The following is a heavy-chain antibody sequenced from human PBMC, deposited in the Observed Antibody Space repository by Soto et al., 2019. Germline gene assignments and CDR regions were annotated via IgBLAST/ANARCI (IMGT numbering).Heavy chain of an antibody. D-gene: IGHD3-16*01. Sequence: QVQLQESGPGLVKPSETLSLTCTVSGGSVSSGSYYWSWIRQPPGKGLEWIGYIYYSGSTKYNPPLKSRVTISIDTSKNQFSLKLSSVTAADTAVYYCARDQLRGGGDYFDSWGQGTLVTVSS. CDR3: ARDQLRGGGDYFDS. V-gene: IGHV4-61*01. CDR2: IYYSGST. J-gene: IGHJ4*02. CDR1: GGSVSSGSYY.